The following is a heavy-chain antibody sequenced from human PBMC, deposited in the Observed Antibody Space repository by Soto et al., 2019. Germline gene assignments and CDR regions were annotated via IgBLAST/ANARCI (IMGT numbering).Heavy chain of an antibody. Sequence: SETLSLTCAVSGGSISSGGYSWSWIRQPPGKGLEWIGYIYHSGSTYYNPSLKSRVTISVDRSKNQFSLKLSSVTAADTAVYYCARASGMVRGVIRYYYYGMDVWGQGTTVTVSS. CDR1: GGSISSGGYS. CDR3: ARASGMVRGVIRYYYYGMDV. J-gene: IGHJ6*02. V-gene: IGHV4-30-2*01. D-gene: IGHD3-10*01. CDR2: IYHSGST.